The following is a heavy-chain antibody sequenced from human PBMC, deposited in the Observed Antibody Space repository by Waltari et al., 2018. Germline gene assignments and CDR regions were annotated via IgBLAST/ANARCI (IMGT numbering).Heavy chain of an antibody. CDR3: ARTYSGDYEFWFDP. Sequence: QLQLQESGPGLVKSSETLSLTCDVSGGSISSINYNWGWLRQPPGKGLEGIASIYYSGNTYYNPSLKSRVTISVDTSKNQFSLRLSSVTAADTAVYYCARTYSGDYEFWFDPWGQGTLVTVSS. D-gene: IGHD1-26*01. J-gene: IGHJ5*02. V-gene: IGHV4-39*01. CDR2: IYYSGNT. CDR1: GGSISSINYN.